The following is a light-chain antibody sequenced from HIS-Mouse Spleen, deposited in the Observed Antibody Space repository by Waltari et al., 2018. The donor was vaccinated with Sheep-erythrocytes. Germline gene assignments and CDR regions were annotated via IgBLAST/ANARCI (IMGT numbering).Light chain of an antibody. V-gene: IGLV1-47*01. Sequence: QSMLTQPPSASGTPGQRVTISCSGSSSNIGSNYVYWYQQLPGTAPKLLIYRNNPRPSGVPDRFSGSKSGTSASLAISGLRSEDEADYYCAAWDDSLSGPVFGGGTKLTVL. J-gene: IGLJ3*02. CDR2: RNN. CDR3: AAWDDSLSGPV. CDR1: SSNIGSNY.